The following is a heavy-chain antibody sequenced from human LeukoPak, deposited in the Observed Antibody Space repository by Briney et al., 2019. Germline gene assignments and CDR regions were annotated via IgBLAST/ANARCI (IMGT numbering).Heavy chain of an antibody. J-gene: IGHJ4*02. CDR1: GFAFNSYT. V-gene: IGHV3-21*01. CDR3: ASLTYYIDS. Sequence: GGSLRLPCEASGFAFNSYTITWVRQAPGKGLESVSSITSRSSHIYIADSVKGRFTISRDNAKNSLFLQMSSLRAEDTAVYYCASLTYYIDSWGQGTLVTVSS. CDR2: ITSRSSHI. D-gene: IGHD1-14*01.